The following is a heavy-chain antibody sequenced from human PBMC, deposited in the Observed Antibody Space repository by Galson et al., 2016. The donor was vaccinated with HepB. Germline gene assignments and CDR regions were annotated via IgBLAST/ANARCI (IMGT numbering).Heavy chain of an antibody. Sequence: SLRLSCAASGFTFSNYWMSWVRQAPGKGLEWVANIKEDGSEKYYVDSVKGRFTISRDNAKNTLFLQMDSLKIDDTAVYYCAKGWSGPDSWGQGTLVTVSS. CDR2: IKEDGSEK. CDR1: GFTFSNYW. J-gene: IGHJ4*02. V-gene: IGHV3-7*03. CDR3: AKGWSGPDS. D-gene: IGHD3-3*01.